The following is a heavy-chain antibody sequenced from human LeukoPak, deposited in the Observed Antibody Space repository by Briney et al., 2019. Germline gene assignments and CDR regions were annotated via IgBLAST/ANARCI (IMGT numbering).Heavy chain of an antibody. V-gene: IGHV1-3*03. D-gene: IGHD1-26*01. CDR2: INAGNGNT. CDR3: ARGGSYPDY. J-gene: IGHJ4*02. CDR1: GYTFTSYV. Sequence: ASVKVSCKASGYTFTSYVMHWVRQAPGQRLEWMGWINAGNGNTKYSQEFQDRVTITRDTSARTAYMELNNLTSEDMAVYYCARGGSYPDYWGQGTLVTVSS.